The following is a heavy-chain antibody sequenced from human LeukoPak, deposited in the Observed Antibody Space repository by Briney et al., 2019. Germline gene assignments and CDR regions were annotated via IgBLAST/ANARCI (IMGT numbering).Heavy chain of an antibody. V-gene: IGHV3-33*01. Sequence: GGSLTLSCAASGFTFSSYGMNWVRQAPGKGLEWVAVIWYDGNNKYYADSVKRRFTISRDNSKNTLYLQMNSLRAEDTAVYYCARSTSSEYDIYHFDYWGQGTLVTVSS. D-gene: IGHD3-9*01. J-gene: IGHJ4*02. CDR3: ARSTSSEYDIYHFDY. CDR2: IWYDGNNK. CDR1: GFTFSSYG.